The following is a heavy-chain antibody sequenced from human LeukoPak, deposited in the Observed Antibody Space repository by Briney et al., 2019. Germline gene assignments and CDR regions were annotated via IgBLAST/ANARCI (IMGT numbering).Heavy chain of an antibody. CDR2: IYPGDSDT. D-gene: IGHD2-21*01. V-gene: IGHV5-51*01. CDR1: GYNFTNYW. CDR3: ARSGHVVVVQYAFDI. Sequence: GESLKISCQASGYNFTNYWIGWVRQMPGKGLEWMGIIYPGDSDTRYSPSFQGQVTISADKSISTAYLQWSSLKASDTAMYYCARSGHVVVVQYAFDIWGLGTEVSVSS. J-gene: IGHJ3*02.